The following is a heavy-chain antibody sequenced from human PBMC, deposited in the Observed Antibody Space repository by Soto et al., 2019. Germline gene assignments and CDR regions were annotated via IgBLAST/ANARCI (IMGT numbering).Heavy chain of an antibody. CDR2: ISSSSSYI. CDR1: GFTFSSYS. D-gene: IGHD6-19*01. J-gene: IGHJ6*03. CDR3: SSGRAVAGTKYYVDV. V-gene: IGHV3-21*01. Sequence: PGGSLRLSCAASGFTFSSYSMNWVRQAPGKGLEWVSSISSSSSYIYYADSVKGRFTISRDNAKNSLYLQMNSLRAEDTAVYYCSSGRAVAGTKYYVDVWGKGTTVTVSS.